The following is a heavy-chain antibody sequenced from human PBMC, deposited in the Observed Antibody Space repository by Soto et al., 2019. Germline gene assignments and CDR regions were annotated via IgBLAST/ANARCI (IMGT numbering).Heavy chain of an antibody. Sequence: RASVKVSCKASGYTFTGYYMHWVRQAPGQGLEWMGWINPNSGGTNYAQKFQGWVTMTRDTSISTAYMELSRLRSDDTAVYYCARGRVVVATTKYYYYGMDVWGQGTTVTVSS. V-gene: IGHV1-2*04. CDR3: ARGRVVVATTKYYYYGMDV. CDR1: GYTFTGYY. J-gene: IGHJ6*02. CDR2: INPNSGGT. D-gene: IGHD2-15*01.